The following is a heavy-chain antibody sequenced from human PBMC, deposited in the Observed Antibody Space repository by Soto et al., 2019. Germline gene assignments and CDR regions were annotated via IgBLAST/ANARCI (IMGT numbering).Heavy chain of an antibody. V-gene: IGHV4-34*01. Sequence: PSETLSLTCAVYGGSFSGYYWSWIRQPPGKGLEWIGEINHSGSTNYNPSLKSRVTISVDTSKNQFSLKLSSVTAADTAVYYCADSSSGYYYYYYGMDVWGQGTTVTVYS. D-gene: IGHD6-6*01. CDR2: INHSGST. J-gene: IGHJ6*02. CDR3: ADSSSGYYYYYYGMDV. CDR1: GGSFSGYY.